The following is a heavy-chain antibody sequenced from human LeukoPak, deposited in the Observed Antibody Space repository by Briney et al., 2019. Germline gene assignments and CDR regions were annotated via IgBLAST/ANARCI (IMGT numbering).Heavy chain of an antibody. CDR3: AKGAGPPWFDP. D-gene: IGHD6-19*01. V-gene: IGHV4-61*02. CDR2: ISKSGST. CDR1: GDSITTGDYF. J-gene: IGHJ5*02. Sequence: PSETLSLTCTVSGDSITTGDYFWSWIRQPAGEALEWIGRISKSGSTNYNPSLKSRVTISVDTSKNQFSLKLISVTAADTAVYYCAKGAGPPWFDPWGQGTLVTVSS.